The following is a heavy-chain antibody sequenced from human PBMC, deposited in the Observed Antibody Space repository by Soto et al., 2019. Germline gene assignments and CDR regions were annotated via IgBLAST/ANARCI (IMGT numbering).Heavy chain of an antibody. Sequence: SETLSLTCTVSGGSISSSSSYWGWIRQPPGKGLEWIGSIYYSGSTYYNPSLKSRVTISVDTSKNQFSLKLSSVTAADTAVYYCARGGYCTNGVCYGDYYYMDVWGTGTTVT. CDR2: IYYSGST. CDR1: GGSISSSSSY. CDR3: ARGGYCTNGVCYGDYYYMDV. V-gene: IGHV4-39*01. D-gene: IGHD2-8*01. J-gene: IGHJ6*03.